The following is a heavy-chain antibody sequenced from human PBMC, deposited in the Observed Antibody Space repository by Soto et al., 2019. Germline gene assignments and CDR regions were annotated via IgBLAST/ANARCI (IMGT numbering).Heavy chain of an antibody. CDR3: ARVEVPESSRWPPCDP. Sequence: QVQLQESGPGLVKPSGTLSLTCSVSGDSINNKNWWTWLRQPPGKRLEWIGDIYHTGRSSYNPSLTSRVTMSVDKSKNQFSLKLTSVTAADTAVYYCARVEVPESSRWPPCDPWGQGTLVTVSS. V-gene: IGHV4-4*02. CDR1: GDSINNKNW. D-gene: IGHD6-13*01. J-gene: IGHJ5*02. CDR2: IYHTGRS.